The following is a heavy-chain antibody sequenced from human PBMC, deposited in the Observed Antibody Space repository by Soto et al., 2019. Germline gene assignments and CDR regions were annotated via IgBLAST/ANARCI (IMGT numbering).Heavy chain of an antibody. D-gene: IGHD6-6*01. J-gene: IGHJ4*02. CDR2: ISYDGSNK. CDR1: GFIFSSYA. Sequence: GSLRLSCAASGFIFSSYAMHWVRQAPGKGLEWVAVISYDGSNKYYADSVKGRFTISRDNSKNTLYLQMNSLRAEDTAVYYCASGGSSLNFDSWGQGTLVTVSS. V-gene: IGHV3-30-3*01. CDR3: ASGGSSLNFDS.